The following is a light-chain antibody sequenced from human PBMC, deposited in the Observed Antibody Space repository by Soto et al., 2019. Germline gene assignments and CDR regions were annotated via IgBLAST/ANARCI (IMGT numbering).Light chain of an antibody. CDR1: QSVSSY. CDR3: QQYGSSGT. CDR2: GAS. Sequence: EIVMTQSPATLSVSPGERATLSCRASQSVSSYLAWYQQKPGQAPRLLIYGASNRAIGIPDRFSGSGSGTDFTLTISRLEPEDFAVYYCQQYGSSGTFGQGTKVDIK. J-gene: IGKJ1*01. V-gene: IGKV3-20*01.